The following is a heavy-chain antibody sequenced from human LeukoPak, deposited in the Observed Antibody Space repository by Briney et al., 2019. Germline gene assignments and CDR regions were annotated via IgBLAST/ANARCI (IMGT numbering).Heavy chain of an antibody. D-gene: IGHD3-3*01. CDR2: ISAYNGNT. V-gene: IGHV1-18*01. CDR3: AVNFWSGYYSYYYGMDV. Sequence: ASVKVSCKASGYTFTSCGISWVRQAPGQGLEWMGWISAYNGNTNYAQKLQGRVTMTTDTSTSTAYMELRSLRSDDTAVYYCAVNFWSGYYSYYYGMDVWGQGTTVTVSS. J-gene: IGHJ6*02. CDR1: GYTFTSCG.